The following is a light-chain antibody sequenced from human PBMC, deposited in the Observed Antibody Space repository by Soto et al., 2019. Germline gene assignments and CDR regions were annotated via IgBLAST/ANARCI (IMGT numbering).Light chain of an antibody. CDR1: QSVLYSSNNKNN. V-gene: IGKV4-1*01. CDR2: WAS. CDR3: QQYFSSPRT. J-gene: IGKJ1*01. Sequence: DIVMTQSPDSLAVSLGERATINCKSSQSVLYSSNNKNNLAWYQQKPGQPPKLLIYWASIRESGVPDRFSGSGSGTDFTLTISSLQAEDVAVYYCQQYFSSPRTFGQGTKVEIK.